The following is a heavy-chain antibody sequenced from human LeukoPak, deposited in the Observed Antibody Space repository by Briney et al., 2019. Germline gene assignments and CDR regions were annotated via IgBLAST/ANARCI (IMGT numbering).Heavy chain of an antibody. J-gene: IGHJ5*02. D-gene: IGHD3-22*01. CDR2: ISSSGSTI. CDR1: GFTFSSYE. Sequence: PGGSLRLSCAASGFTFSSYEMNWVRQAPGKGLEWVSYISSSGSTIYYADSVKGRFTISRDNSKNTLSLQMNSLRAEDTAVYYCARRGESSSDYLGWFDPWGQGTLVTVSS. V-gene: IGHV3-48*03. CDR3: ARRGESSSDYLGWFDP.